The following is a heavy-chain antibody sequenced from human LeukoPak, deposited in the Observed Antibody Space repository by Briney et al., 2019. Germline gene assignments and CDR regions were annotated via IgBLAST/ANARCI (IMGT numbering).Heavy chain of an antibody. CDR3: ARVGVATIDDY. Sequence: GGSLRLSCVASGFTFSTYWMSWVRQAPGKGLEWVSYISSSGSTIYYADSVKGRFTISRDNAKNSLYLQMNSLRAEDTAVYYCARVGVATIDDYWGQGTLVTVSS. CDR2: ISSSGSTI. J-gene: IGHJ4*02. CDR1: GFTFSTYW. V-gene: IGHV3-48*04. D-gene: IGHD5-12*01.